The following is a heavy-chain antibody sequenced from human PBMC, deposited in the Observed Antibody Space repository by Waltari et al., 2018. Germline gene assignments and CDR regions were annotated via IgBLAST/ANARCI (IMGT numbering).Heavy chain of an antibody. CDR2: IIPIFGTA. V-gene: IGHV1-69*06. J-gene: IGHJ5*02. CDR3: ATRTGRSIAARMYNWFDP. Sequence: QVQLVQSGAEVKKPGSSVKVSCKASGGTFSSYAISWVRQAPGQGLEWMGGIIPIFGTANYAQKFQGRVTMTEDTSTDTAYMELSSLRSEDTAVYYCATRTGRSIAARMYNWFDPWGQGTLVTVSS. D-gene: IGHD6-6*01. CDR1: GGTFSSYA.